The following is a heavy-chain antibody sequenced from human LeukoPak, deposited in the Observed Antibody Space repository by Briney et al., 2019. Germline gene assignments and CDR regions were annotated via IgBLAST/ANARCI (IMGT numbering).Heavy chain of an antibody. J-gene: IGHJ6*04. D-gene: IGHD2-2*01. CDR1: GGTFSSYA. CDR3: ARGGRYCSSTSCYGYGMDV. V-gene: IGHV1-69*13. Sequence: GASVKVSCKASGGTFSSYAISWVRQAPGQGLEWMGGIIPIFGTANYAQKFQGRVTITADESTSTAYMELGSLRSEDTAVYYCARGGRYCSSTSCYGYGMDVWGKGTTVTVSS. CDR2: IIPIFGTA.